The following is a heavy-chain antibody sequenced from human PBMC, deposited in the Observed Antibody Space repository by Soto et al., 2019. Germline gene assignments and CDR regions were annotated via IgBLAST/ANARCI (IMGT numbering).Heavy chain of an antibody. J-gene: IGHJ6*02. Sequence: GGSLRLSCAASGFIFDSSGMNWVRQVPGKGLEWVSSISNTGRYIFYADSVKGRFTISRDNAKNSLYLEMNSLRAEDTAIYYCARVGPFLDYLADVWGQGTTVTVSS. CDR1: GFIFDSSG. V-gene: IGHV3-21*01. CDR3: ARVGPFLDYLADV. D-gene: IGHD3-3*01. CDR2: ISNTGRYI.